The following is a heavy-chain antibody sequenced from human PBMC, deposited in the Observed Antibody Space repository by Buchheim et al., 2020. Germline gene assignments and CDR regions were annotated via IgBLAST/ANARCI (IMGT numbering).Heavy chain of an antibody. CDR3: AKALVVAAAAPLDY. CDR2: IRYDGSNK. D-gene: IGHD2-15*01. CDR1: GFTFSSYG. V-gene: IGHV3-30*02. Sequence: QVQLVESGGVVVQPGRSLRLSCAASGFTFSSYGMHWVRQAPGKGLEWVAFIRYDGSNKYYADSVKGRFTISRDNSKNTLYLQMNSLRAGDTAVYYCAKALVVAAAAPLDYWGQGTL. J-gene: IGHJ4*02.